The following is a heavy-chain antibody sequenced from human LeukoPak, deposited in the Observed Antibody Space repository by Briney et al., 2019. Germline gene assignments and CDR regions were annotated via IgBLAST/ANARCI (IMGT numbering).Heavy chain of an antibody. CDR2: ISASGGST. V-gene: IGHV3-23*01. CDR3: ASDRYYYDSSGYYSPYWYFDL. Sequence: GGSLRLSCAASGFTFSSYAMNWVRQAPGKGLEWVSAISASGGSTYYADSVKGRFTISRDNSKNTLYLQMNSLRAEDTAVYYCASDRYYYDSSGYYSPYWYFDLWGRGTLVTVSS. D-gene: IGHD3-22*01. J-gene: IGHJ2*01. CDR1: GFTFSSYA.